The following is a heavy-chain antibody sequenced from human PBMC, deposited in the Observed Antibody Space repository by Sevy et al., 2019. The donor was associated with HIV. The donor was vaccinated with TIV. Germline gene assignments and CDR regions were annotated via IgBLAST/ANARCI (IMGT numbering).Heavy chain of an antibody. V-gene: IGHV3-15*01. D-gene: IGHD6-19*01. CDR2: IKSKTDGGTT. CDR3: TTDHSSGWSEYFQH. J-gene: IGHJ1*01. CDR1: GFTFSNAW. Sequence: GGSLRLSCAASGFTFSNAWMSWVRQAPGKGLEWVGRIKSKTDGGTTDYAAPVKGRFTISRDDSKNTLYQQMNSLKTEDTAVYYCTTDHSSGWSEYFQHWGQGTLVTVSS.